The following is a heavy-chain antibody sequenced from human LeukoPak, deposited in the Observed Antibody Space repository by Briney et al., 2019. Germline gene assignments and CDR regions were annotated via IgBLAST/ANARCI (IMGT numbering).Heavy chain of an antibody. V-gene: IGHV3-23*01. CDR3: AKGDSSGWYGVFDS. J-gene: IGHJ4*02. D-gene: IGHD6-19*01. CDR1: GFTFISYA. CDR2: ISGSGVST. Sequence: GGSLRLSCTASGFTFISYAMSWVRQAPGKGLEWVSAISGSGVSTNYADSVKGRFSISRANSKNTLCLQMNSLRAEDTAVYYCAKGDSSGWYGVFDSWGQGTLVTVSP.